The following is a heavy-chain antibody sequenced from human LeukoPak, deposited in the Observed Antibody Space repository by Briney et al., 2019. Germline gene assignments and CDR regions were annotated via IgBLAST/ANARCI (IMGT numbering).Heavy chain of an antibody. CDR3: ARDPSIPPLPDY. V-gene: IGHV3-11*01. J-gene: IGHJ4*02. D-gene: IGHD1-14*01. CDR1: GFTFRNFY. CDR2: ISSRDNTI. Sequence: GGSLRPSCAASGFTFRNFYMSWIRQAPGKGLEWVSYISSRDNTIYYADSVKGRFTISRDNAKNSLYLQMNSLRAEDTAVYYCARDPSIPPLPDYWGQGTLVTVSS.